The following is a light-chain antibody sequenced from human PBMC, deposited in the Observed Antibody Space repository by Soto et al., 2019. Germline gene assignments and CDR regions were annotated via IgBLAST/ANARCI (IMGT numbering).Light chain of an antibody. CDR3: EPWDDTLNGFYV. J-gene: IGLJ1*01. V-gene: IGLV1-47*01. CDR2: RNN. CDR1: TSNIGSNY. Sequence: QSVLTQPPSASGTPGQGVTISCSGSTSNIGSNYVYWYQQLPGTAPKLLIYRNNQRPSGVPDRFSGSKSGTSASLAISGLRSDHEADYFREPWDDTLNGFYVFGTGTKVTVL.